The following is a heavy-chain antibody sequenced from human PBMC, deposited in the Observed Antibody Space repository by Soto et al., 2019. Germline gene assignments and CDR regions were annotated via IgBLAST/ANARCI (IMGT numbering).Heavy chain of an antibody. V-gene: IGHV5-51*01. CDR3: ARHQRDDASRKIDS. CDR2: INPAGSDI. D-gene: IGHD3-16*01. Sequence: PGESLKISCQGSGYSFTSNWIGWVRQMPGKGLEWMGIINPAGSDIKYSPSFQGQVTISADKSIGTAYLQWSSLKASDTAMYYCARHQRDDASRKIDSWGQGTLVTVSS. J-gene: IGHJ4*02. CDR1: GYSFTSNW.